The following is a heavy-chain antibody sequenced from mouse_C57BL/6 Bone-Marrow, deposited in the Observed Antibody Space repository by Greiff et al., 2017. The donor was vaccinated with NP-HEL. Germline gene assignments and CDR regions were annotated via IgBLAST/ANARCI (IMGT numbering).Heavy chain of an antibody. J-gene: IGHJ2*01. D-gene: IGHD2-5*01. Sequence: QVQLQQSGAELVKPGASVKLSCKASGYTFTSYWMQWVKQRPGQGLEWIGEIDPSDSYTNYNQKFKGKATLTVDTSSSTAYMQLSSLTSEDSAVYYCARRAYYSNYGVGYWGQGTTLTVSS. CDR2: IDPSDSYT. CDR3: ARRAYYSNYGVGY. V-gene: IGHV1-50*01. CDR1: GYTFTSYW.